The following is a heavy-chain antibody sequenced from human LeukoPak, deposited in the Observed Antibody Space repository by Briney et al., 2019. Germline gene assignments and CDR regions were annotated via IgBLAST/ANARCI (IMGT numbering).Heavy chain of an antibody. CDR1: GASISSYY. CDR2: IYATGST. Sequence: SETLSLTCTVSGASISSYYWSWIRQPAGKGLEWIGRIYATGSTNYNPSLESRVTMSVDTSKNHLSLKVTSVTAADTAVYYCAREFSTNWFDPWGREPWSPSPQ. J-gene: IGHJ5*02. V-gene: IGHV4-4*07. CDR3: AREFSTNWFDP.